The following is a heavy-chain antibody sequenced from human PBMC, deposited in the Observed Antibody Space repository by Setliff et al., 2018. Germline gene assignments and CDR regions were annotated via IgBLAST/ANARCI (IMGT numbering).Heavy chain of an antibody. CDR3: VRALAYYYMDV. CDR2: TTGSGGDR. CDR1: GLTFRTYA. V-gene: IGHV3-23*01. J-gene: IGHJ6*03. Sequence: PGGSLRLSCAASGLTFRTYATSWVRQAPGKGLEWVSSTTGSGGDRDYADSVKGRFTISRDNAKNSLYLQMNSLRAEDTAIYYCVRALAYYYMDVWGKGTTVTVSS.